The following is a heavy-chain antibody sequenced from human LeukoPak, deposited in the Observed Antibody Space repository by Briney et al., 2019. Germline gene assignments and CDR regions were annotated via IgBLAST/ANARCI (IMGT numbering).Heavy chain of an antibody. CDR1: GGSISSSSYY. CDR2: IYYSGST. J-gene: IGHJ4*02. D-gene: IGHD4-23*01. CDR3: ARGDGGY. V-gene: IGHV4-39*07. Sequence: PSETLSLTCTVSGGSISSSSYYWGWIRQPPGKGLEWIGGIYYSGSTYYNPSLKSRVTISVDTSKNQFSLKLSSVTAADTAVYYCARGDGGYWGQGTLVTVSS.